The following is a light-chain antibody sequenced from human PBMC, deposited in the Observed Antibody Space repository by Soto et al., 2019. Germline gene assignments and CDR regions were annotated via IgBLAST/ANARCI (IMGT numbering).Light chain of an antibody. Sequence: DIQMTQSPSTLSASVGDRVTITCRASQSITTWLAWYQQKPGKAPKLLIYKATNLQSGVPSRFSGSGSGTEFHLNLSSLQPEDFAIYYCQQYNDYQYTFGQGTKLEIK. CDR2: KAT. CDR1: QSITTW. J-gene: IGKJ2*01. V-gene: IGKV1-5*03. CDR3: QQYNDYQYT.